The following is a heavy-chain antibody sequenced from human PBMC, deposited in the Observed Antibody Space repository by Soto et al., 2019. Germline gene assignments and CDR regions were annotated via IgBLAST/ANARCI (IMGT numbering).Heavy chain of an antibody. J-gene: IGHJ3*02. CDR2: IYYSGST. CDR1: GGSISSSSYY. Sequence: SETLSLTCTVSGGSISSSSYYWGWIRQPPGKGLEWIGSIYYSGSTYYNPSLKSRVTISVDTSKNQFSLKLSSVTAADSAVYYCARGLIYDFWSGYYAFDIWGQGTMVTVSS. V-gene: IGHV4-39*07. D-gene: IGHD3-3*01. CDR3: ARGLIYDFWSGYYAFDI.